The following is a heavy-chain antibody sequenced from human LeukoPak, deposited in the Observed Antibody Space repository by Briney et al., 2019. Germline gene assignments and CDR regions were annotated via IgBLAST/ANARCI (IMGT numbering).Heavy chain of an antibody. D-gene: IGHD3-22*01. CDR3: ARVEEYYDSSGSHYYYYYYMDV. CDR1: GGSISSYY. CDR2: IYYSVST. Sequence: PSETLSLTCTVSGGSISSYYWSWIRQPPGKGLEWIAYIYYSVSTNYNPSLKRRVTISVDTSKNHSSLKMSSVTAADTAVYYCARVEEYYDSSGSHYYYYYYMDVWGKGTTVTVSS. V-gene: IGHV4-59*01. J-gene: IGHJ6*03.